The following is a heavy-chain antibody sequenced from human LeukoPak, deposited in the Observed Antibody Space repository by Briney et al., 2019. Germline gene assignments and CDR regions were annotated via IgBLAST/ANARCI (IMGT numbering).Heavy chain of an antibody. V-gene: IGHV4-39*07. CDR1: GGSISSSSYY. CDR2: IYYSGST. CDR3: GRGYSYGSDY. D-gene: IGHD5-18*01. J-gene: IGHJ4*02. Sequence: SETLPLTCTVSGGSISSSSYYWGWIRQPPGKGLEWIGSIYYSGSTYYNPSLKSRVTISVDTSKNQFSLKLSSVTAADTAVYYCGRGYSYGSDYWDQGTLVTVSS.